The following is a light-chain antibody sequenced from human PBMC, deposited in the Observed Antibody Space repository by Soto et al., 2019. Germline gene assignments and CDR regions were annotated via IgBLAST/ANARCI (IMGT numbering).Light chain of an antibody. CDR2: GAF. CDR1: KSFSRSY. J-gene: IGKJ3*01. Sequence: EIVLTQSPDTLSLSPGERATLSCRASKSFSRSYLAWYQQKPGQAPRLLIYGAFSRATGILDRFSGSGSGTDFTLTITRLEPEDCAVYYCQQYGRSSFTFGPGTKVDIK. CDR3: QQYGRSSFT. V-gene: IGKV3-20*01.